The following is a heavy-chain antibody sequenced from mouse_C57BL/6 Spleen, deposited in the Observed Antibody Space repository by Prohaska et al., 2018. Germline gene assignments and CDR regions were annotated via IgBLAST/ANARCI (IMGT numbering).Heavy chain of an antibody. J-gene: IGHJ1*03. CDR3: AKFYSWYFDV. D-gene: IGHD2-3*01. CDR1: GYTFTSYW. Sequence: QVQLQQPGAELVKPGASVKMSCKASGYTFTSYWITWVKQRPGQGLEWIGDIYPGSGSINYNEKFKSKATLTVDTSSSTAYMQLSSLTSEDSAVYYCAKFYSWYFDVWGTGTTVTVSS. V-gene: IGHV1-55*01. CDR2: IYPGSGSI.